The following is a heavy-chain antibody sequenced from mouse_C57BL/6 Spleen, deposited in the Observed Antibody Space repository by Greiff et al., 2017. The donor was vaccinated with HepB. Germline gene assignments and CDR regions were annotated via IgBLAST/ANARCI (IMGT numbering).Heavy chain of an antibody. CDR3: AREGSNYDFDY. CDR2: IYPSDSET. V-gene: IGHV1-61*01. Sequence: QVQLQQPGAELVRPGSSVKLSCKASGYTFTSYWMAWVKQRPGQGLEWIGNIYPSDSETHYNQKFKDKATLTVDKSSSTAYMQLSSLKSEDSAVYYCAREGSNYDFDYWGQGTTLTVSS. D-gene: IGHD2-5*01. CDR1: GYTFTSYW. J-gene: IGHJ2*01.